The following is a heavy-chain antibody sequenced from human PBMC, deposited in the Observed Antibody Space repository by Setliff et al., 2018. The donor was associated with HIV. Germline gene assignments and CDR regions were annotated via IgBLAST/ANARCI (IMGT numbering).Heavy chain of an antibody. D-gene: IGHD3-10*01. CDR2: IYYSGST. J-gene: IGHJ4*02. CDR3: ARRGSYFDF. V-gene: IGHV4-31*03. CDR1: GGSISSGGYY. Sequence: PSETLSLTCTVSGGSISSGGYYWNWIRQHPGEGLEWIGYIYYSGSTYYNPSLKSRVAISVDTSKNQFSLKLSSVTAADTAVYYCARRGSYFDFWGRGTLVTVSS.